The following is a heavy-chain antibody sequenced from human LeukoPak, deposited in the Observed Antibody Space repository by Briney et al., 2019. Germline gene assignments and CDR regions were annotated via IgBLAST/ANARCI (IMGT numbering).Heavy chain of an antibody. CDR2: INTDGSTT. D-gene: IGHD6-25*01. CDR3: ARDPAGAAGDFDY. CDR1: GFTFSSYW. Sequence: GGSLRLSCAASGFTFSSYWMHWVRQAPGKGLVWVSRINTDGSTTNYADSVKGRFTMSRDNAKNTLYLQMNSLRAEDTALYYCARDPAGAAGDFDYWGQGTLVTVAS. J-gene: IGHJ4*02. V-gene: IGHV3-74*01.